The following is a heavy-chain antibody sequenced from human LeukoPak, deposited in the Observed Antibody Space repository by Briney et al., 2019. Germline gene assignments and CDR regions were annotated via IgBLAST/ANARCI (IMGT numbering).Heavy chain of an antibody. V-gene: IGHV4-59*04. CDR2: IYYSGST. CDR1: GGSISSHY. Sequence: SETLSLTCTVSGGSISSHYWSWIRQPPGKGLEWIGYIYYSGSTYYNPSLKSRVTISVDTSKNQFSLKLSSVTAADTAVYYCARRHSSSWYYFDYWGQGTLVTASS. J-gene: IGHJ4*02. D-gene: IGHD6-13*01. CDR3: ARRHSSSWYYFDY.